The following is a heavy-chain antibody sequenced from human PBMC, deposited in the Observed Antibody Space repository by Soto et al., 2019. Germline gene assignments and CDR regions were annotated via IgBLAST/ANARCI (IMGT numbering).Heavy chain of an antibody. CDR2: ISGTSPST. CDR1: GFTFSAYA. Sequence: EVQLLESGGGLVQPGGSLRLSCAASGFTFSAYAMSWVRQAPGKGLEWVSAISGTSPSTYYADSVKGRFSISTDSSRKALFLPINTLRAEDTAVYFCATRIIGVEYWGQGTLVTVSS. D-gene: IGHD2-21*01. CDR3: ATRIIGVEY. V-gene: IGHV3-23*01. J-gene: IGHJ4*02.